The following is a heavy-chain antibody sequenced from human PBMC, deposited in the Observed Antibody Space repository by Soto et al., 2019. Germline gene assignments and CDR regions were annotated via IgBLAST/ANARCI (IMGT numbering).Heavy chain of an antibody. V-gene: IGHV3-30*03. D-gene: IGHD3-10*01. CDR3: ARGAFEYSGSSQDYLDV. CDR2: VLYNGNGE. Sequence: QVQLVESWGGVVQPGGSLRLSCGASGFTFSRHNVHWVRQAPGKGLERVAAVLYNGNGEDYADSVKGRFTISRDNSKNTMYLQMNSLRSEDTAVYYCARGAFEYSGSSQDYLDVWGKGTTVAVS. J-gene: IGHJ6*03. CDR1: GFTFSRHN.